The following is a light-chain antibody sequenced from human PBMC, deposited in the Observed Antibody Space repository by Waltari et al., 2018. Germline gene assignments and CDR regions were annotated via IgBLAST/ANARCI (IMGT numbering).Light chain of an antibody. CDR3: CSYADNNIYV. CDR2: DVT. Sequence: QSALTQPRSVSGSPGQSVTISCTGTDSYVGGSEYVSWYQHHPGKAPKLLIYDVTKRPSGVPDRFSGSKSGNTASLTISGLHGEDEADYYCCSYADNNIYVFGTGTNVAVL. V-gene: IGLV2-11*01. J-gene: IGLJ1*01. CDR1: DSYVGGSEY.